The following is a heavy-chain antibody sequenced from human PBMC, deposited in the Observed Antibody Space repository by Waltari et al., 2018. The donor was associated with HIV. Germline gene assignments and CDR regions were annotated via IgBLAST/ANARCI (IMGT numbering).Heavy chain of an antibody. Sequence: QVHLQESGPGRVKPSETLSLTCTVSGVPISGSGYSLGWIRQPPGKGLEWIGSVYYTGHTYYSPSLKSRVTISVDTTKNQYSLSLISVTAADTAIYFCARADGSHIHSHYYYGLDVWGQGTTVTVSS. CDR1: GVPISGSGYS. J-gene: IGHJ6*01. V-gene: IGHV4-39*01. D-gene: IGHD2-21*01. CDR3: ARADGSHIHSHYYYGLDV. CDR2: VYYTGHT.